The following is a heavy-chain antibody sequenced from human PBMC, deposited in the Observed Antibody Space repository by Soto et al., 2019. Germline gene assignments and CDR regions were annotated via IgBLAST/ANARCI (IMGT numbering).Heavy chain of an antibody. CDR2: IIPIFGTA. Sequence: ASVKVSCKASGGTFSGYAISWVRQAPGQGSEWMGGIIPIFGTANYAQKFQGRVTITADESTSTANIELSSLRSEDTAVYYCARSEHIVVVWSYYYYGMDVWGQGTTVTVSS. D-gene: IGHD3-22*01. CDR3: ARSEHIVVVWSYYYYGMDV. CDR1: GGTFSGYA. V-gene: IGHV1-69*13. J-gene: IGHJ6*02.